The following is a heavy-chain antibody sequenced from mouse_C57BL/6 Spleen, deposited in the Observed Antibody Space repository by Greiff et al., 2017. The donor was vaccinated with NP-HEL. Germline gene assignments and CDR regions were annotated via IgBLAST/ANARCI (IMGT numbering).Heavy chain of an antibody. J-gene: IGHJ1*03. Sequence: VKLMESGAELARPGASVKLSCKASGYTFTSYGISWVKQRTGQGLEWIGEIYPRSGNTYYNEKFKGKATLTADKSSSTAYMELRSLTSEDSAVYFCLYYDYGDWYFDVWGTGTTVTVSS. V-gene: IGHV1-81*01. CDR1: GYTFTSYG. D-gene: IGHD2-4*01. CDR3: LYYDYGDWYFDV. CDR2: IYPRSGNT.